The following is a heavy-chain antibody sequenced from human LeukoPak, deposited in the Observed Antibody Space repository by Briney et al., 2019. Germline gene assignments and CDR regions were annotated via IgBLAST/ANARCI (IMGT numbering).Heavy chain of an antibody. CDR3: ARVRYYTADY. Sequence: GGSLRLSCAASGFTFDDYAMHWVRQAPGKGLEWVSGISWNSGSIGYADSVKGRFTISRDNTKNTLYLQMNSLRADDTAVYYCARVRYYTADYWGQGTLVTVSS. CDR1: GFTFDDYA. J-gene: IGHJ4*02. V-gene: IGHV3-9*01. CDR2: ISWNSGSI. D-gene: IGHD2-8*02.